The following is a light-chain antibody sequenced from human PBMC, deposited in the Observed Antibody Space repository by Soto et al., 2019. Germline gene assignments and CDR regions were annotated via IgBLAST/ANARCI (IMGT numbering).Light chain of an antibody. CDR2: GVS. Sequence: QSVLTQPASVSGSPGQSVTISCTGTSSDVGAYNYVSWYQKHPGKAPKLIIYGVSNRPSGISNRLSGSKSGNTAFLTISGLQPEDEADYYCSSFTGPTTLDVFGTGTKLTVL. CDR3: SSFTGPTTLDV. J-gene: IGLJ1*01. V-gene: IGLV2-14*03. CDR1: SSDVGAYNY.